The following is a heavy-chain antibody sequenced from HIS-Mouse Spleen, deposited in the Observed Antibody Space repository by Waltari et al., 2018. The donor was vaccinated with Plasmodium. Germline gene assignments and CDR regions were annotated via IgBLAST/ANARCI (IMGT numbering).Heavy chain of an antibody. Sequence: EVQLVQSGGGLLQPGGSLSLSCAASGFTVISNSMSWFRQGPGKVLGWVSVIYSGGSTYYADSGKGRFTISRDNSKNTLYLQMNSLRAEDTAVYYCARGMKSSSSAFDIWGQGTMVTVSS. CDR2: IYSGGST. J-gene: IGHJ3*02. V-gene: IGHV3-53*01. CDR1: GFTVISNS. CDR3: ARGMKSSSSAFDI. D-gene: IGHD6-6*01.